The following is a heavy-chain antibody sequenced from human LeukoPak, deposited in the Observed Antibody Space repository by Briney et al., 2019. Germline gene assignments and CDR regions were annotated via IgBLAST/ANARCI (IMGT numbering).Heavy chain of an antibody. CDR2: ISGSGGST. V-gene: IGHV3-23*01. J-gene: IGHJ4*02. D-gene: IGHD4-17*01. CDR3: ARDYYGDYNFDY. CDR1: GFTFSSYA. Sequence: GGSLRLSCAASGFTFSSYAMSWVRQAPGKGLEWVSGISGSGGSTYYADSVKGRFTISRDNSRNTLYLQMNSLRAEDTAVYYCARDYYGDYNFDYWGQGTLVTVSS.